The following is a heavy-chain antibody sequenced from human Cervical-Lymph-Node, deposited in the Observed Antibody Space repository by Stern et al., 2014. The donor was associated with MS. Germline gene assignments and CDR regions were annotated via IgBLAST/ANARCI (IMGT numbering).Heavy chain of an antibody. CDR2: VYYNGST. CDR1: GGSIRTFS. J-gene: IGHJ4*02. CDR3: ARHSVGVKDFDS. V-gene: IGHV4-59*01. Sequence: QVQLQESGPGLVKPSETLSLTCTVSGGSIRTFSWSWIRQPPGRGLEGIGCVYYNGSTTHNPSLKSRVTMSVDTSKSQLSLRLHSVTAADTAVYYCARHSVGVKDFDSWGQGTLVTVSS. D-gene: IGHD4-23*01.